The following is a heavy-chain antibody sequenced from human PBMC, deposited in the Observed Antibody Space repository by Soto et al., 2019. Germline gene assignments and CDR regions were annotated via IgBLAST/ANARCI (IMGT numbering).Heavy chain of an antibody. J-gene: IGHJ4*02. CDR1: GFTVSSTY. CDR2: IKQDGSEK. CDR3: ARGHFDPDY. V-gene: IGHV3-7*02. Sequence: HPGGSLRLSCAASGFTVSSTYMSWVRQAPGKGLEWVANIKQDGSEKYYVDSVKGRFTISRDNAKNSLYLQMNSLRAEDTAVYYCARGHFDPDYWGQGT. D-gene: IGHD3-9*01.